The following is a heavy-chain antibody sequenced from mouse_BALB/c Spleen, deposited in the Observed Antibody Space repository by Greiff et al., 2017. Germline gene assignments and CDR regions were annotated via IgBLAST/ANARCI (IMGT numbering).Heavy chain of an antibody. D-gene: IGHD1-1*02. Sequence: VQLQQSGPELVKPGASVKMSCKASGYTFTSYVMHWVKQKPGQGLEWIGYINPYNDGTNYNEKFKGKATLTSDKSSSTAYMELSSLTSEDSAVYYCAGGPPSLFDYWGQGTTLTVSS. CDR3: AGGPPSLFDY. CDR2: INPYNDGT. CDR1: GYTFTSYV. J-gene: IGHJ2*01. V-gene: IGHV1-14*01.